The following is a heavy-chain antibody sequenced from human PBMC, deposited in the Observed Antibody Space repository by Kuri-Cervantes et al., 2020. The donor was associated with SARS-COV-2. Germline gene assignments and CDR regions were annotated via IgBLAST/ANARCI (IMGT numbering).Heavy chain of an antibody. Sequence: ASVKVSCRASGYTFTSYYMHWVRQAPGQGLEWMGIINPSGGSTSYAQKFQGRVTMTRDTSTSTVYIELSSLRTADTAVYYCSSRREYRSGWRSGIKYYFDYWGQGTLVTVSS. D-gene: IGHD6-19*01. CDR3: SSRREYRSGWRSGIKYYFDY. J-gene: IGHJ4*02. CDR1: GYTFTSYY. V-gene: IGHV1-46*03. CDR2: INPSGGST.